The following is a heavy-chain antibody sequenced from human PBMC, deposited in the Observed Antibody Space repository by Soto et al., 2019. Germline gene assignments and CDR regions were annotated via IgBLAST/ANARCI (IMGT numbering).Heavy chain of an antibody. Sequence: SVKVSCKASGGTFSSYAISWVRQAPGQGLEWMGGIIPIFGTANYAQKFQGRVTIIADKSTSTAYMELSSLRSEDTAVYYCARALGGYDWDYYYGMDVWGQGTTVTVSS. J-gene: IGHJ6*02. CDR2: IIPIFGTA. CDR3: ARALGGYDWDYYYGMDV. D-gene: IGHD5-12*01. V-gene: IGHV1-69*06. CDR1: GGTFSSYA.